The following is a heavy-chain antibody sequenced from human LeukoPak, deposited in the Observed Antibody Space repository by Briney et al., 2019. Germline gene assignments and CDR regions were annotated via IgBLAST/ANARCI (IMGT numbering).Heavy chain of an antibody. CDR2: ISGSGGST. Sequence: GGSLRLSCAASGFTFSSYAMSWVRQAPGKGLEWVSAISGSGGSTYYADSVKGRFTISRDNSKNTLYLQMNSLRAEDTAVYYCAKAAITMIVVGGYYFDYWGQGTLVTVSS. J-gene: IGHJ4*02. CDR1: GFTFSSYA. CDR3: AKAAITMIVVGGYYFDY. V-gene: IGHV3-23*01. D-gene: IGHD3-22*01.